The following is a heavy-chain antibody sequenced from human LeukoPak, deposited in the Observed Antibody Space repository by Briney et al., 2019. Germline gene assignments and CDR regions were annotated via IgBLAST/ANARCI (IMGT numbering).Heavy chain of an antibody. CDR1: GFTFSRYA. Sequence: PGGSLRLSCAASGFTFSRYAMSWVRQAPGKGLEWVSAISGSGGSTYYADSVKGRFTISRDNSKNTLYLQMNSLRAEDTAVYYCAKQRRGEYSSSWPFDYWGQGTLVTVSS. J-gene: IGHJ4*02. CDR3: AKQRRGEYSSSWPFDY. CDR2: ISGSGGST. V-gene: IGHV3-23*01. D-gene: IGHD6-13*01.